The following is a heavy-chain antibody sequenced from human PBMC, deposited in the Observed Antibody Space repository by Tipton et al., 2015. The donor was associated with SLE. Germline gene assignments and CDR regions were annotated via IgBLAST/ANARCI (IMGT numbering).Heavy chain of an antibody. Sequence: TLSLTCTVSGDSISSGSHYWSWIRQPPGKGLEWIGQIDYNGDTNYNPSLKSRVPISSDTSQNQFSLKVTSVTADDTADYYCARDAGGYFVAWGQGTLVAVSS. CDR1: GDSISSGSHY. CDR3: ARDAGGYFVA. J-gene: IGHJ5*02. V-gene: IGHV4-61*01. CDR2: IDYNGDT. D-gene: IGHD1-26*01.